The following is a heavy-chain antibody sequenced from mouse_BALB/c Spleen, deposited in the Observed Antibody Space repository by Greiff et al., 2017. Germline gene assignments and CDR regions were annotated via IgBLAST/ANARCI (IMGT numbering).Heavy chain of an antibody. Sequence: QVQLKQSGAELVRPGTSVKMSCKAAGYTFTNYWIGWVKQRPGHGLEWIGDIYPGGGYTNYNEKFKGKATLTADTSSSTAYMHLSSLTSEDSAIYYCARNYGSSYGWYFDYWGQGTTLTGSS. CDR2: IYPGGGYT. CDR1: GYTFTNYW. CDR3: ARNYGSSYGWYFDY. D-gene: IGHD1-1*01. J-gene: IGHJ2*01. V-gene: IGHV1-63*02.